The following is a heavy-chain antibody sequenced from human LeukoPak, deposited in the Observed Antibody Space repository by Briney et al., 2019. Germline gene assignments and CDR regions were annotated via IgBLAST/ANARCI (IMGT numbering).Heavy chain of an antibody. CDR2: IYYSGST. J-gene: IGHJ3*02. CDR1: GGSISSSSYY. V-gene: IGHV4-39*01. CDR3: ARRSHNARRAAFDI. Sequence: SETLSLTCTVSGGSISSSSYYWGWIRQPPGKGLEWIGSIYYSGSTYYNPSLKSRVTISVDTSKNQFSLKLSSVTAADTAVYYCARRSHNARRAAFDIWGQGTMVTVSS. D-gene: IGHD1-14*01.